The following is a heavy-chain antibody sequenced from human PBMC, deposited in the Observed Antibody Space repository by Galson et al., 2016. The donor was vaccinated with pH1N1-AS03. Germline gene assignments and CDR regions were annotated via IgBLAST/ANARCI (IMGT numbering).Heavy chain of an antibody. CDR1: GFSFSAYW. CDR3: VREWGAFEDY. V-gene: IGHV3-7*03. Sequence: SLRLSCAASGFSFSAYWMTWVRQAPGKGLEWVANIRQDGRQTSYVDSVRDRFTISRDNAKNSLYLQMNTLRAEDTAVYYCVREWGAFEDYWGQGNLVTVSS. CDR2: IRQDGRQT. D-gene: IGHD3-16*01. J-gene: IGHJ4*02.